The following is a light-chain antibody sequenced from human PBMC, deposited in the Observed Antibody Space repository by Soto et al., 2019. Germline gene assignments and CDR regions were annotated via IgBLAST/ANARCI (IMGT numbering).Light chain of an antibody. CDR3: SSYTISSSLVV. CDR2: DVS. Sequence: QSALTQPASVSGSPGQSITISCTGTSSDVGGYNYVSWYQQHPGKAPKLMIYDVSNRPSGVSNRFSGSKSGNTASLTISGLQDEDEADYYCSSYTISSSLVVFGRGTKLTVL. CDR1: SSDVGGYNY. V-gene: IGLV2-14*01. J-gene: IGLJ2*01.